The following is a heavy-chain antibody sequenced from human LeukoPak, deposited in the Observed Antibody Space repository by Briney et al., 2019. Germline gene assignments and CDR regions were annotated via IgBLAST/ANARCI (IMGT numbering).Heavy chain of an antibody. CDR2: IHYSGDT. CDR1: GGSIRSYY. J-gene: IGHJ5*02. V-gene: IGHV4-59*01. Sequence: SETLSLTCTVSGGSIRSYYWSWIRQSPGKGLEWIGYIHYSGDTNYNPSLKSRVTMSEDTSKNQVSLKLTSVTAADTAVYYCARAFRDSGSYDWFDPWGPGTLVIVSS. D-gene: IGHD1-26*01. CDR3: ARAFRDSGSYDWFDP.